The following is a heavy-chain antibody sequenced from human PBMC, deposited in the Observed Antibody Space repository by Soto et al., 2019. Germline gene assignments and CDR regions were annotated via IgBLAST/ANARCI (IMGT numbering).Heavy chain of an antibody. CDR3: ARSRRINWLYWYFDL. J-gene: IGHJ2*01. CDR1: GGSFSGYY. V-gene: IGHV4-34*01. CDR2: INHSGST. D-gene: IGHD5-12*01. Sequence: SETLSLTCAVYGGSFSGYYWSWIRQPPGKGLEWIGEINHSGSTNYNPSLKSRVTISVDTSKNQFSLKLSSVTAADTAVYYCARSRRINWLYWYFDLWGRGTLVTVSS.